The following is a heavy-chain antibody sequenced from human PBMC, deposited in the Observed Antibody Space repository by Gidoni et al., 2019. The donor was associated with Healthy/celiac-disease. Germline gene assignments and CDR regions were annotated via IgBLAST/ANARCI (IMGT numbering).Heavy chain of an antibody. Sequence: EVQLVESGGGLVQPGGSLRLSCAASGFTVSSAHMRGVRQAPGKGLEWVSVIYSGGSTHYADAVKGRFTISRDNSKNTLYLQMNSLRAEDTAVYYCARDQEYCTNGVCYMAHYGMDVWGQGTTVTVSS. CDR1: GFTVSSAH. CDR3: ARDQEYCTNGVCYMAHYGMDV. D-gene: IGHD2-8*01. V-gene: IGHV3-66*01. CDR2: IYSGGST. J-gene: IGHJ6*02.